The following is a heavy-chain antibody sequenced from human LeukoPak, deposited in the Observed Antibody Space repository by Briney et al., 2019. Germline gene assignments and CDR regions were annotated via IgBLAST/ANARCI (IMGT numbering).Heavy chain of an antibody. CDR2: INHSGSSI. Sequence: SETLSLTCAVYGGSFSGYYWSWIRQSPGKGLEWIGEINHSGSSINYNPSLKSRITISVDTSKNQFSLKLSSVTAADTAVYYRARGLTYPYGSGSPYAMDVWGKGTPVTVSS. CDR1: GGSFSGYY. D-gene: IGHD3-10*01. V-gene: IGHV4-34*01. J-gene: IGHJ6*04. CDR3: ARGLTYPYGSGSPYAMDV.